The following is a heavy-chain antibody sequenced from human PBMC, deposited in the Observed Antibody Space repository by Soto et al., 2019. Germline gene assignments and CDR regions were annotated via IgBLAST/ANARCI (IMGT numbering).Heavy chain of an antibody. CDR3: ARGPTDYYDNSGDYFLDY. CDR1: GYTFTTYG. D-gene: IGHD3-22*01. CDR2: ISTYNGNT. V-gene: IGHV1-18*01. J-gene: IGHJ4*02. Sequence: QVQLVQSGAEVKKPGASVKVSCKASGYTFTTYGMSWVRQAPGQGLDWMGWISTYNGNTKYAERLQGRVTMTTDTTPRTAYTELRSLRSDDTAVYYCARGPTDYYDNSGDYFLDYWGQGTLVTVSS.